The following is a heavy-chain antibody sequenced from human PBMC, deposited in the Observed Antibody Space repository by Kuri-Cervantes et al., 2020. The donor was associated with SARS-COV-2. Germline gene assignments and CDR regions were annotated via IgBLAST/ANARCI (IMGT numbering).Heavy chain of an antibody. CDR1: GYTFTSYG. CDR2: ISAYNGNT. CDR3: ARVSKNGRKDTYYYYMDV. V-gene: IGHV1-18*01. J-gene: IGHJ6*03. Sequence: ASVKVSCKASGYTFTSYGISWVRQAPGQGLEWMGWISAYNGNTNYAQKLQGRVTMTTDTSTSTAYMELRSLRSDDTAVYYCARVSKNGRKDTYYYYMDVWGKGTTVTGAS.